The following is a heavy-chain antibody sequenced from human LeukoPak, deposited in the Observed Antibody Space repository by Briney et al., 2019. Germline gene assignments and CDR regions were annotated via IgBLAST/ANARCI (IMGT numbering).Heavy chain of an antibody. CDR3: ARAGYSSSWYWFDP. CDR1: GGSISSSSYY. D-gene: IGHD6-13*01. V-gene: IGHV4-39*01. J-gene: IGHJ5*02. CDR2: IYYTGST. Sequence: SETLSLTCTVSGGSISSSSYYWVWIRQPPGKGLEWVGSIYYTGSTYYNPSLKSRVSIYLDTSQNQFSLKLSSVTAADTAVYYCARAGYSSSWYWFDPWGQGTLVTVSS.